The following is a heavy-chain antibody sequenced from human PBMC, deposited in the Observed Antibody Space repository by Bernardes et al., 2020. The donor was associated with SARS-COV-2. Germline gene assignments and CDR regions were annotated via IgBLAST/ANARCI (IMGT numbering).Heavy chain of an antibody. CDR2: VDYSGAT. CDR1: GGSLRGTY. D-gene: IGHD2-2*01. Sequence: SEAQTLTCTVTGGSLRGTYWAWILQHPGPALAWIGQVDYSGATHYNPSLKSRVTMSAAASANQFFLRVTSVTSADTAMYYCARVSMKYQLPRHFDLWVQGDLVTVSS. CDR3: ARVSMKYQLPRHFDL. V-gene: IGHV4-34*01. J-gene: IGHJ4*02.